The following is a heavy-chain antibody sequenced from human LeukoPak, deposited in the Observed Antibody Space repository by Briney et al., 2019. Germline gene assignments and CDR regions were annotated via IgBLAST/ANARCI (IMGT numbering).Heavy chain of an antibody. Sequence: PGGSLRLSCAASGFTFSSYWMHWVRQGPGKGLAWVSRINSDGSSTTYADSVKGRFTISRDNAKNTLYLQMNSLRAEDTAVYYCAKSYYDFLFDYWGQGTLVTVSS. V-gene: IGHV3-74*01. D-gene: IGHD3-3*01. CDR1: GFTFSSYW. CDR2: INSDGSST. CDR3: AKSYYDFLFDY. J-gene: IGHJ4*02.